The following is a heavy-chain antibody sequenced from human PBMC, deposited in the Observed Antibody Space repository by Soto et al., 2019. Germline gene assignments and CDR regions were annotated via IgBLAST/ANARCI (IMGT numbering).Heavy chain of an antibody. J-gene: IGHJ4*02. CDR1: GFIFTRYS. V-gene: IGHV3-21*06. Sequence: GGSLRLSCAASGFIFTRYSMNWVRQAPGKGLEWVSSISSTTNYIYYGDSMKGRFTISRDNAKNSLYLEMNSLRAEDTAVYYCARESEDLTSTFDYWGQGTLVTVSS. CDR3: ARESEDLTSTFDY. CDR2: ISSTTNYI.